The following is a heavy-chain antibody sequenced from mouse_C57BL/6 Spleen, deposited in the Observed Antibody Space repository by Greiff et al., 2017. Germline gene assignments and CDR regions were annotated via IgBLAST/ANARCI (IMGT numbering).Heavy chain of an antibody. D-gene: IGHD1-1*01. J-gene: IGHJ2*01. Sequence: QVQLQQPGAELVMPGASVKLSCKASGYTFTSYWMHWVKQRPGQGLEWIGEIEPSDSYTNYNQKFKGKSTLTVDKSSSTAYMQLSSLTSEDSAVYYCARDHYYGSPYFDYWGQGTTLTVSS. CDR1: GYTFTSYW. CDR2: IEPSDSYT. CDR3: ARDHYYGSPYFDY. V-gene: IGHV1-69*01.